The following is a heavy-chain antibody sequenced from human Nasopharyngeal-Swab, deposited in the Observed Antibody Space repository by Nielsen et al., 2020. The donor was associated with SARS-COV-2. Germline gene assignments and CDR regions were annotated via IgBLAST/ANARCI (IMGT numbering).Heavy chain of an antibody. CDR1: GFTFSSYS. V-gene: IGHV3-48*04. J-gene: IGHJ6*03. D-gene: IGHD3-10*01. Sequence: GESLKISCAASGFTFSSYSMNWVRQAPGKGLEWVSYISSSSGTIYYADSVKGRFTISRDNAKNSLYLQMNSLRAEDTAVYYCAGGSQYYYGSGSAPIYYYYMDVWGKGTTVTVSS. CDR3: AGGSQYYYGSGSAPIYYYYMDV. CDR2: ISSSSGTI.